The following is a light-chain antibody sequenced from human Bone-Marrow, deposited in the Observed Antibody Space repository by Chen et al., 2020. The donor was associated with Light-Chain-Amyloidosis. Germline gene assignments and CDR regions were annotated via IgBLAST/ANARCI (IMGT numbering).Light chain of an antibody. CDR1: DLPTKY. V-gene: IGLV3-25*03. CDR2: RET. CDR3: QSADSSGTYEVI. J-gene: IGLJ2*01. Sequence: SYELTQPPSVLVSPGQTARITCSGDDLPTKYAYWYQQKPDQSPVLVIHRETERPSGISERFSGSSSGKTATLTISGVQAEDEADYHCQSADSSGTYEVIFGGGTKLTVL.